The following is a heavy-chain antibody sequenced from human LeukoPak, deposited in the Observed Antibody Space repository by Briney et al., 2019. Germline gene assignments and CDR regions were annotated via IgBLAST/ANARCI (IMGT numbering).Heavy chain of an antibody. CDR3: ARGHVQAPWPLS. D-gene: IGHD3-10*02. Sequence: PSQTLSLACTVSGGSISSGGYYWSWIRQPPGKGLEWIGEINHSGSTNYNPSLKSRVTISVDTSKNQFSLKLSSVTAADTAVYYCARGHVQAPWPLSWGQGTLVTVSS. V-gene: IGHV4-30-2*01. CDR1: GGSISSGGYY. CDR2: INHSGST. J-gene: IGHJ4*02.